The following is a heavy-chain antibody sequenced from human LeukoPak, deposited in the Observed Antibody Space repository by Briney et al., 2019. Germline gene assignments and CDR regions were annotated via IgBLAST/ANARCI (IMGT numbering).Heavy chain of an antibody. CDR2: IYPGDSDT. CDR1: GYSFTTYW. CDR3: ARGRFPNWFDS. V-gene: IGHV5-51*01. Sequence: GESLRISCKGSGYSFTTYWIGWVRQMPGKGVEWVGIIYPGDSDTRYSPSFQGQVTISADKSISTAYLQWSSLKASDTAMYYCARGRFPNWFDSWGQGTLVTVSA. J-gene: IGHJ5*01. D-gene: IGHD3-3*01.